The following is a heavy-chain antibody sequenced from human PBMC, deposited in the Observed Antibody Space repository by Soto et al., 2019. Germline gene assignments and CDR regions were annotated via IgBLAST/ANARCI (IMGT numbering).Heavy chain of an antibody. CDR3: ARGHISSTKSWLDP. CDR1: GYTFTSYH. D-gene: IGHD6-6*01. CDR2: MNPNSGNT. V-gene: IGHV1-8*01. J-gene: IGHJ5*02. Sequence: ASVKVSWKGSGYTFTSYHINWVRQATGQGLEWMGWMNPNSGNTGYAQTLQGRVTMTWDTSISTAYMELSSLRFEDTAMYYCARGHISSTKSWLDPWGQGTLVTVSS.